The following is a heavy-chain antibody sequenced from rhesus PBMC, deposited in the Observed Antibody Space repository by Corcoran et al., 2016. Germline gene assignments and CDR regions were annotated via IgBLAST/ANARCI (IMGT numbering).Heavy chain of an antibody. V-gene: IGHV1-111*02. CDR2: VDPENGEA. CDR1: GYTFTDYY. J-gene: IGHJ6*01. D-gene: IGHD4-23*01. CDR3: ATAVNEYSNRPYGLDS. Sequence: EVQLVQSGAEVKKPGASVKISCKASGYTFTDYYLHWVRQAPGKGLDWMGRVDPENGEAKNAQKCQDRVTITAETSTDTDYMELSSLRSEDTAVYYCATAVNEYSNRPYGLDSWGQGVVVTVSS.